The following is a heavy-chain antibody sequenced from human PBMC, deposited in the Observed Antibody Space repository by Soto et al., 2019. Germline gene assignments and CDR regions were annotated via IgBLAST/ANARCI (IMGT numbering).Heavy chain of an antibody. V-gene: IGHV4-59*01. D-gene: IGHD6-19*01. CDR3: ARGRHWLDY. CDR2: IYYTGST. CDR1: AGSISNYY. Sequence: QVQLQESGPGLVKPSETLSLTCTVSAGSISNYYWSWIRQPTGKGLEWIGYIYYTGSTNYNPSLKSRVTISVDTSENQFSLRLSSVTAADTAIYYCARGRHWLDYWGQGTLVTVSS. J-gene: IGHJ4*02.